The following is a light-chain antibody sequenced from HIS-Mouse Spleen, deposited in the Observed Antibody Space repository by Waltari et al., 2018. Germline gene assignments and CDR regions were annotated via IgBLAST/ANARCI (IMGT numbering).Light chain of an antibody. Sequence: QSVLTQPPSASGTPGQRVTIPCSGSSSNIGSNTVNWYQQLPGTAPKLLIYSNNQRPSGVPDRFAGSKSGTSAYLAISGLQSEDEADYYCAAWDDSLNGWVFGGGTKLTVL. CDR1: SSNIGSNT. CDR3: AAWDDSLNGWV. J-gene: IGLJ3*02. CDR2: SNN. V-gene: IGLV1-44*01.